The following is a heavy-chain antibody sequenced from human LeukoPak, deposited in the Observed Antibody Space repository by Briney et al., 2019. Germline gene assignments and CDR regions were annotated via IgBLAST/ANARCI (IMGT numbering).Heavy chain of an antibody. V-gene: IGHV3-23*01. D-gene: IGHD4-11*01. CDR1: GFTFSNYP. Sequence: GGSLRLSCASSGFTFSNYPMSWVRQAPGKGLEWVSLISGSGGNTYYVDSVKGRFTISRDNSKNTMYLQLNSLRADDTAVYYCARERLTTTSLDNWGEGTLVTVSS. CDR2: ISGSGGNT. J-gene: IGHJ4*02. CDR3: ARERLTTTSLDN.